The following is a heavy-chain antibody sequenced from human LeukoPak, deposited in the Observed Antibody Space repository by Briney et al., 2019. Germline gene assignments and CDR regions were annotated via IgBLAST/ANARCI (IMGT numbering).Heavy chain of an antibody. Sequence: GASVKVSCKASGYTFTSYDINWARQATGQGLEWMGWMNPNSGNTGYAQKFQGRVTMTRNTSISTAYMELSSLRSEDTAVYYCARVGFPPDGDWEQQLVQYPIGYYYYYGMDVWGQGTTVTVSS. D-gene: IGHD6-13*01. CDR3: ARVGFPPDGDWEQQLVQYPIGYYYYYGMDV. V-gene: IGHV1-8*01. J-gene: IGHJ6*02. CDR1: GYTFTSYD. CDR2: MNPNSGNT.